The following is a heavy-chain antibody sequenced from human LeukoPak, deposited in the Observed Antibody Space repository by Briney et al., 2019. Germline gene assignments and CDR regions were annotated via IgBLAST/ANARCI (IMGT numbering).Heavy chain of an antibody. J-gene: IGHJ4*02. Sequence: PSETLSLTCTVSGGSVGSGSYYWSWIRQPPGKGLEWIGYIYYSGSTNYNPSLKSRVTISVDTSKNQFSLKVTSVTAADTAVYYCARYYCPGDACNSFDSWGQGTLVTVSS. CDR2: IYYSGST. V-gene: IGHV4-61*01. CDR1: GGSVGSGSYY. D-gene: IGHD2-8*02. CDR3: ARYYCPGDACNSFDS.